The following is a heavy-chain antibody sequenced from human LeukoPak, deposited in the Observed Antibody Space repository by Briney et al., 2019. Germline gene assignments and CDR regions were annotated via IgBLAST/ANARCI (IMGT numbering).Heavy chain of an antibody. Sequence: ASVKVSCKASGYTFTSYGISWVRQAPGQGLEWMGWINPNSGGTNYAQKFQGRVTMTRDTSISTAYMELSRLRSDDTAVYYCVRVIAVAETAPGHGWFDPWGQGTLVTVSS. CDR2: INPNSGGT. CDR3: VRVIAVAETAPGHGWFDP. V-gene: IGHV1-2*02. CDR1: GYTFTSYG. D-gene: IGHD6-19*01. J-gene: IGHJ5*02.